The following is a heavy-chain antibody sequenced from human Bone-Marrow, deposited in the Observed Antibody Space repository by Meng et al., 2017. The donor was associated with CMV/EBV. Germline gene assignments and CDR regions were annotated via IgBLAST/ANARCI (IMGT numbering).Heavy chain of an antibody. V-gene: IGHV3-23*03. J-gene: IGHJ2*01. CDR1: GFTFSSYA. CDR3: AKGRELRNFDL. Sequence: GESLKISCAASGFTFSSYAMSWVRQAPGKGLEWVSVIYSGGSSTYYADSVKGRFTISRDNSKNTLYLQMNSLRAEDTAVYYCAKGRELRNFDLCGRGTLVTVSS. CDR2: IYSGGSST. D-gene: IGHD1-26*01.